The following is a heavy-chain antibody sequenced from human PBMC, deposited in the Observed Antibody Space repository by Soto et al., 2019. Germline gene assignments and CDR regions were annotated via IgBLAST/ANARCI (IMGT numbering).Heavy chain of an antibody. CDR3: ARDPAP. CDR1: GGSISSGGYY. Sequence: QVQLQESGPGLVKASQTLSLTCTVSGGSISSGGYYWSWIRQHPGKGLEWIGYSYNSGSTYYNPSLKSLVTIAADTSKNQFTLKLSSVTAADTAGYYCARDPAPWGQGTLVTVSS. J-gene: IGHJ5*02. V-gene: IGHV4-31*01. CDR2: SYNSGST.